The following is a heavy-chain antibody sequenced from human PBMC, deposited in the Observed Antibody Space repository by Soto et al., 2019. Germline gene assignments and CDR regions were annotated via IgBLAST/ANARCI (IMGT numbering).Heavy chain of an antibody. CDR3: AREYRLAVVAPGY. V-gene: IGHV3-30-3*01. CDR1: GFTFSSYS. J-gene: IGHJ4*01. CDR2: ISYDGGDK. Sequence: QGQLVESGGGVVQPGRSLRLSCAASGFTFSSYSMHWVRQTPGKGLARVADISYDGGDKYYADSVKGRFTVSRDNSKNTLYLQMNSLRAEDTSVYYCAREYRLAVVAPGYWGYGILVTVS. D-gene: IGHD3-22*01.